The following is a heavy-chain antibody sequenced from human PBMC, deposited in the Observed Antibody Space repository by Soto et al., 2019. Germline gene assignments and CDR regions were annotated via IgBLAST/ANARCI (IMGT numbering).Heavy chain of an antibody. CDR3: ARTTVTTGRYEKNDY. Sequence: QVQLVQSGAEVKKPGASVKVSCKASGYTFTSYGISWVRQAPGQGLEWMGWISAYNGNTNYAQKLQGRVTMTTDTTTSTAYMELRSLRSDDTAVYYCARTTVTTGRYEKNDYWGQGTLVTVSS. CDR1: GYTFTSYG. V-gene: IGHV1-18*01. CDR2: ISAYNGNT. J-gene: IGHJ4*02. D-gene: IGHD4-17*01.